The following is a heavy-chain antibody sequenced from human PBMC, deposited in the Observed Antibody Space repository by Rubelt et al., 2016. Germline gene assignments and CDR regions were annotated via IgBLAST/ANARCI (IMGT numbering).Heavy chain of an antibody. Sequence: QVQLQQWGAGLLKPSETLSLTCAVYGGSITDYNWSWIRQPPGKGLEWIGEVHHSGNSNYNPSLKSRVTLSVDTSKKQVSLRLSAVTAADTAVYYCARRAVTTGLSFWSQGSLVTVSS. D-gene: IGHD4-17*01. CDR3: ARRAVTTGLSF. CDR1: GGSITDYN. J-gene: IGHJ4*02. V-gene: IGHV4-34*01. CDR2: VHHSGNS.